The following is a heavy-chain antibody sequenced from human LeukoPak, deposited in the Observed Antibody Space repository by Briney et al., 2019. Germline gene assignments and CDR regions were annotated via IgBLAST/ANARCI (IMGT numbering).Heavy chain of an antibody. CDR3: ARDVSAWELRDY. V-gene: IGHV4-38-2*02. D-gene: IGHD1-26*01. Sequence: SETLSLTCTVSGGSISGYYWGWIRQPPGKGLEWIGSIYHSGSTYYNPSLKSRVTISVDTSKNQFSLKLSSVTAADTAVYYCARDVSAWELRDYWGQGTLVTVSS. CDR2: IYHSGST. J-gene: IGHJ4*02. CDR1: GGSISGYY.